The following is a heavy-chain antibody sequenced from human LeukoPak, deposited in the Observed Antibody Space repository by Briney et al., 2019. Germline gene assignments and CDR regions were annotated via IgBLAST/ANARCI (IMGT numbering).Heavy chain of an antibody. CDR3: ARGRVTTIANYYYYYIDV. J-gene: IGHJ6*03. CDR2: TYYWSKWYN. CDR1: GDSVPSNSPV. V-gene: IGHV6-1*01. Sequence: SQTLSLPCAICGDSVPSNSPVWAWITQSPSRGLAWLGRTYYWSKWYNDYEESVQSRITINPDTSKSQFSLQLNSVTPEDTAVYYCARGRVTTIANYYYYYIDVWGKGTTVTVSS. D-gene: IGHD4-17*01.